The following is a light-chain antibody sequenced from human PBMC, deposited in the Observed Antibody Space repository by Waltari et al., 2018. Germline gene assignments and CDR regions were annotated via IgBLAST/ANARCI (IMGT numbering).Light chain of an antibody. CDR1: SSDVGGYKY. CDR2: EVS. CDR3: SSYTSSSTLVYV. J-gene: IGLJ1*01. Sequence: QSALTQPASVSGSPGQSITISCTGTSSDVGGYKYVSWYQQHPGKAPKLMIYEVSNRPSGVSNRFSGSKSGNTASLTISGLQAEDEADYYCSSYTSSSTLVYVFGTGTKVTVL. V-gene: IGLV2-14*01.